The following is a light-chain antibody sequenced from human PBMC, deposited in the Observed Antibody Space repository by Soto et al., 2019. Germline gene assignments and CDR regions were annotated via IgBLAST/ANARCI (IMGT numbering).Light chain of an antibody. J-gene: IGLJ3*02. CDR1: SGSVSTTYF. CDR2: NTT. CDR3: ALYITSGVSV. V-gene: IGLV8-61*01. Sequence: QTVVTQEPSFSVSPGGTVTLTCGLSSGSVSTTYFPSWYQQTPGQAPRTLIYNTTIRSSGVPDRFSGSILGNKAALTITGGQADDDSDYYCALYITSGVSVFGGGTNLTVL.